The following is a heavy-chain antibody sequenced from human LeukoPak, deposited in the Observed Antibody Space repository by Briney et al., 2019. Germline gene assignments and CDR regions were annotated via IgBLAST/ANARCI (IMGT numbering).Heavy chain of an antibody. CDR3: ARDRKSNYCSSTSCYGPYYYYYYVDV. D-gene: IGHD2-2*01. CDR1: GGSISSYY. J-gene: IGHJ6*03. V-gene: IGHV4-4*07. CDR2: IYTSGST. Sequence: SETLSLTCTVSGGSISSYYWSWIRQPAGKGLEWIGRIYTSGSTNYNPSLKSRVTMSVDTSKNQFSLKLSSVTAADTAVYYCARDRKSNYCSSTSCYGPYYYYYYVDVWGKGTTVTVSS.